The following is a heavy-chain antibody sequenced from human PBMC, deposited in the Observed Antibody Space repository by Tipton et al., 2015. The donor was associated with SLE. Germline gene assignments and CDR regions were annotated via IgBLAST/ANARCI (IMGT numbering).Heavy chain of an antibody. Sequence: SLRLSCAASGFTFSSYAMHWVRQALGKGLEWVAVISYDGSNKYYADSVKGRFTISRDNSKNTLYLQMNSLRAEDTAVYYCAREKDSGSPWEAFDIWGQGTMVTVSS. J-gene: IGHJ3*02. CDR3: AREKDSGSPWEAFDI. D-gene: IGHD1-26*01. CDR2: ISYDGSNK. CDR1: GFTFSSYA. V-gene: IGHV3-30-3*01.